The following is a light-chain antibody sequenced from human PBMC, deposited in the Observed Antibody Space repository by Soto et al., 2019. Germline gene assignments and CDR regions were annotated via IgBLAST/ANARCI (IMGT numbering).Light chain of an antibody. CDR2: SNN. Sequence: QSVLTQPPSASGTPGQRVTISCSGSSSNIGSNTVNWYQQLPGTAPKLLIYSNNQRPSGVPDRFSGSKSGTSASLAISGLQSEAEADYYCAAWDDSLNGRWVFGGGTKLTVL. CDR1: SSNIGSNT. V-gene: IGLV1-44*01. CDR3: AAWDDSLNGRWV. J-gene: IGLJ3*02.